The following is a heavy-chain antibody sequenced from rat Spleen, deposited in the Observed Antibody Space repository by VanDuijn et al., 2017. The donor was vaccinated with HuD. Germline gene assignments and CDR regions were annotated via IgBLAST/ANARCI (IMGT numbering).Heavy chain of an antibody. J-gene: IGHJ2*01. CDR1: GFTFTNYG. CDR2: ISSDGRRN. V-gene: IGHV5-29*01. CDR3: TRGYAHY. Sequence: EVRLVESGGGLVQPGRSLKLSCAASGFTFTNYGMAWVRQAPTKGLEWVATISSDGRRNYYRDSVKGRFTISRDNAKSSLYLQMDSLRSADTATYYCTRGYAHYWGQGVMVTVSS. D-gene: IGHD1-12*03.